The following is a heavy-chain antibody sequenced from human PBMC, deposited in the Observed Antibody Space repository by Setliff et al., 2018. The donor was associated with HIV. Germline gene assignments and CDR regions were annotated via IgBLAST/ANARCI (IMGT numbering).Heavy chain of an antibody. CDR3: ARDPYYYDSSGYGPWLL. CDR2: ISSSSSYI. Sequence: KTGGSLRLSCAASGFTFSSYSMNWVRQAPGKWLEWVSSISSSSSYIFYADSVKGRFTISRDNAKNSLYLQMNSLRAEDTAVYYCARDPYYYDSSGYGPWLLWGQGTLVTVSS. V-gene: IGHV3-21*01. CDR1: GFTFSSYS. D-gene: IGHD3-22*01. J-gene: IGHJ4*02.